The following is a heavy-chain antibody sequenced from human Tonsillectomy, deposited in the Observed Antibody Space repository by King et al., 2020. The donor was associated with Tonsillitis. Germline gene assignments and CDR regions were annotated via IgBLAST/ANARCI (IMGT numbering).Heavy chain of an antibody. V-gene: IGHV3-48*02. J-gene: IGHJ4*02. CDR1: GFTFSSYS. CDR2: ISSSSSTI. Sequence: VQLVESGGGLVQPGGSLRLSCAASGFTFSSYSMNWVRQAPGKGLEWVSYISSSSSTIYYADSVKGRFTISRDNAKNSLYLQMNSLRDEDTAVYYCARDLNYYDSSGYYQRDHLFDCWGQGTLVTVSS. CDR3: ARDLNYYDSSGYYQRDHLFDC. D-gene: IGHD3-22*01.